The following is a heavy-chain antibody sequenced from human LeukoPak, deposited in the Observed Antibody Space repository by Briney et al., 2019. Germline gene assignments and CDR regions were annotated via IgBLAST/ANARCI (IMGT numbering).Heavy chain of an antibody. D-gene: IGHD2-8*01. V-gene: IGHV1-3*01. CDR1: GYTFTSYA. Sequence: ASVKVSCKASGYTFTSYAMHWVRQAPGQRLEWMGWINAGNGNTKYSQKFQGRVTITRDTSADTAYMELSSLRSEDTAVYYCARFKYCTNGVCYAGFDYWGQGTLVTVSS. J-gene: IGHJ4*02. CDR3: ARFKYCTNGVCYAGFDY. CDR2: INAGNGNT.